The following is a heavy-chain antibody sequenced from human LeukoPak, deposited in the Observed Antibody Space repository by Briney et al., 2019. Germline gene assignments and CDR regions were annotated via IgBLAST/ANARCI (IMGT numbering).Heavy chain of an antibody. V-gene: IGHV4-59*01. Sequence: SETLYLTCTVSGGSISSYYWSWIRQPPGKGLEWIGYIYYSGSTNYNPSLKSRVTISVDTSKNQFSLKLSSVTAADTAVYYCARNGDYYYYYMDVWGKGTTATVSS. J-gene: IGHJ6*03. CDR1: GGSISSYY. CDR2: IYYSGST. CDR3: ARNGDYYYYYMDV. D-gene: IGHD2-8*01.